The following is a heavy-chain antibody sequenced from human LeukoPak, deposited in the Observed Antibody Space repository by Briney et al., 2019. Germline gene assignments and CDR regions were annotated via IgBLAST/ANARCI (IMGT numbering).Heavy chain of an antibody. D-gene: IGHD5-18*01. CDR2: INAGNGNT. V-gene: IGHV1-3*01. Sequence: VASVTVSFKASGYTFTSCAMHWVRQAPGQRLEWMGWINAGNGNTKYSQKFQGRVTITRDTSASTAYMELSSLRSEDTAVYYCARGDIRDALYSYGYVFDYWGQGTLVTVSS. CDR1: GYTFTSCA. CDR3: ARGDIRDALYSYGYVFDY. J-gene: IGHJ4*02.